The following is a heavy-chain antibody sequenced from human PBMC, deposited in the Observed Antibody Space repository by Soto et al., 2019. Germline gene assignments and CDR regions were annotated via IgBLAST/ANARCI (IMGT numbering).Heavy chain of an antibody. CDR1: GFTFSSYG. CDR2: ISYDGSNK. D-gene: IGHD6-13*01. Sequence: GGSLRLSCAASGFTFSSYGMHWVRQAPGKGLEWVAVISYDGSNKYYADSVKGRFTISRDNSKNTLYLQMNSLRAEDTAVYYCAKVGDSSSWYGNYYYYGMDVWGQGSTVTVSS. V-gene: IGHV3-30*18. CDR3: AKVGDSSSWYGNYYYYGMDV. J-gene: IGHJ6*02.